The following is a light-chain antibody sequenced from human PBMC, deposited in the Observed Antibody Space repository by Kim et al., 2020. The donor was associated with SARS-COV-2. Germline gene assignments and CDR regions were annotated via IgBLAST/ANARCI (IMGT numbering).Light chain of an antibody. CDR2: GAS. CDR1: QSVSSNC. Sequence: SPGEGVTLSCRASQSVSSNCLAWYQQKPGQAPRLLVYGASSRAAGIPDRFSGSGSGTDFTLTISSLEPDDFAVYYCQQYSTSPLTFGGGTKVDIK. CDR3: QQYSTSPLT. J-gene: IGKJ4*01. V-gene: IGKV3-20*01.